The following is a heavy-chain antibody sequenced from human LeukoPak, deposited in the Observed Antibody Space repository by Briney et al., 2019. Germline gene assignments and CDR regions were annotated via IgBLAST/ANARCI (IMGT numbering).Heavy chain of an antibody. D-gene: IGHD5-24*01. CDR2: ISSSSSYI. J-gene: IGHJ4*02. V-gene: IGHV3-21*01. CDR1: GFTFSSYS. Sequence: GGSLRLSCAASGFTFSSYSMNWVRQAPGQGLEWVSSISSSSSYIYYADSVKGRFTISRDNAKNSLYLQMNSLIAVDTAVYYCARDSRDGYNLDYWGQRTLVTVSS. CDR3: ARDSRDGYNLDY.